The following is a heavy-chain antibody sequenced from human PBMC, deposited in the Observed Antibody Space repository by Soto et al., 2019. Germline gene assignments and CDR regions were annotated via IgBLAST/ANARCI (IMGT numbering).Heavy chain of an antibody. V-gene: IGHV1-2*02. Sequence: ASVKVSCKASGYTFTGYYMHWVRQAPGQGLEWMGWINPNSGGTNYAQKFQGRGTMTRDTSISTAYMELSRLRSDDTAVYYCARDPSITTYPFDYWGQRTLVTVS. D-gene: IGHD3-10*01. CDR2: INPNSGGT. CDR3: ARDPSITTYPFDY. CDR1: GYTFTGYY. J-gene: IGHJ4*02.